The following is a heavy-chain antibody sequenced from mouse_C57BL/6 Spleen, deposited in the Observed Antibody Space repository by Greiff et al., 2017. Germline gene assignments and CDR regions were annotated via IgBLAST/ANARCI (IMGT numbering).Heavy chain of an antibody. V-gene: IGHV1-69*01. CDR3: ARLDY. CDR2: IDPSDSYT. Sequence: QVQLQQPGAELVMPGASVKLSCKASGYTFTSYWMHWVKQTPGQGLEWIGKIDPSDSYTNYNQKFKGKSTLTVDKSSSTAYMQLSSLTSEDSAVYYCARLDYWGQGTSVTVSS. CDR1: GYTFTSYW. J-gene: IGHJ4*01.